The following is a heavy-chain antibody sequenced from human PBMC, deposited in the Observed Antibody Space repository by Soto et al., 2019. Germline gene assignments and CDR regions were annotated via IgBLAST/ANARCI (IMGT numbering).Heavy chain of an antibody. J-gene: IGHJ6*02. D-gene: IGHD4-17*01. V-gene: IGHV1-69*17. CDR2: IIPKFGMT. CDR1: GDTFSTYG. Sequence: QVQLVQSGAEVKKPGSSVKVSCKASGDTFSTYGISWVRQAPRQGLEWMGGIIPKFGMTNYAQKFQGRVTITADRSTSTAYMALSSLRSEYTAVYYCARGLPGVSGDYRGHYGLDVWGQGTTVTVSS. CDR3: ARGLPGVSGDYRGHYGLDV.